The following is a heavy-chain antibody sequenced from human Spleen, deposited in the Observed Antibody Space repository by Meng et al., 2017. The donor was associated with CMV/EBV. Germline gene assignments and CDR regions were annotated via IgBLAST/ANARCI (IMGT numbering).Heavy chain of an antibody. CDR3: ARKGYAEAFDY. J-gene: IGHJ4*02. CDR2: IYYSGST. Sequence: VQLQESGPGLVKPSRTLSLTCTVSGGSISSGDYYWRWIGQPPGKCLEWIGYIYYSGSTNYNPSIKSRVTITEDTSKIQFSLKLSSVTSADTAVYYCARKGYAEAFDYWGQGTLVTVSS. D-gene: IGHD5-18*01. V-gene: IGHV4-30-4*01. CDR1: GGSISSGDYY.